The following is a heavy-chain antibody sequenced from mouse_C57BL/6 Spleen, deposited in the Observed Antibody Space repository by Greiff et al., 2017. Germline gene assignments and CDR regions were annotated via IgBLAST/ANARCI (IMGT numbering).Heavy chain of an antibody. D-gene: IGHD1-1*01. Sequence: QVQLQQPGAELVKPGASVKLSCKASGYTFTSYWMHWVKQRPGQGLEWIGMIHPNSGSTNYNEKFKSKATLTVDKSSSTAYMQLSSLTSEDSAVYYCTKSSITTVVGGYWGQGTTLTVSS. CDR3: TKSSITTVVGGY. V-gene: IGHV1-64*01. CDR1: GYTFTSYW. CDR2: IHPNSGST. J-gene: IGHJ2*01.